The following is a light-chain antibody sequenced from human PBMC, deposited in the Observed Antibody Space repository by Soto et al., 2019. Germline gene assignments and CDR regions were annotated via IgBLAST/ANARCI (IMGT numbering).Light chain of an antibody. CDR3: QQYDNWPPT. CDR2: GAS. CDR1: QSLRSD. Sequence: EIVMTQSPATPSVSPGEKDTLSCRASQSLRSDLAWYQQKPGQAPRLLIYGASTRATDIPARFSGSGSGTEFTLTISSLQSEDFAVYYCQQYDNWPPTFGQGTRLEIK. J-gene: IGKJ5*01. V-gene: IGKV3D-15*01.